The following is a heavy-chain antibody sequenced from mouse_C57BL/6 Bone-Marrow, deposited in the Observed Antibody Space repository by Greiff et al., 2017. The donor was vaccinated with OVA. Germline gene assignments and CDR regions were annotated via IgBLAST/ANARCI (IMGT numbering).Heavy chain of an antibody. D-gene: IGHD2-4*01. Sequence: EVMLVESGGDLVKPGGSLKLSCAASGFTFSSYGMSWVRQTPDKRLEWVATISSGGSYTYYPDSVKGRFTISRDNAKNTLYLQMSSLKSEDTAMYYCASPPDDYSRFAYGGQGTLVTVSA. CDR3: ASPPDDYSRFAY. V-gene: IGHV5-6*01. CDR2: ISSGGSYT. CDR1: GFTFSSYG. J-gene: IGHJ3*01.